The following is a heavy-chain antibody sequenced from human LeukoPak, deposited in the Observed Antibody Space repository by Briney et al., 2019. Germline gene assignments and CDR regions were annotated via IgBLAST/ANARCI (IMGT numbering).Heavy chain of an antibody. V-gene: IGHV1-2*02. J-gene: IGHJ3*02. CDR2: INPNSGGT. D-gene: IGHD3-22*01. CDR1: GYTFTGYY. Sequence: ASVKVSCKASGYTFTGYYMHWVRQAPGQGLEWMGWINPNSGGTNYAQKFQGRGTMTRDTSISTAYMELSRLRSDDTAVYYCARAGVWDYSDSSGYHNGAFDIWGQGTMVTVSS. CDR3: ARAGVWDYSDSSGYHNGAFDI.